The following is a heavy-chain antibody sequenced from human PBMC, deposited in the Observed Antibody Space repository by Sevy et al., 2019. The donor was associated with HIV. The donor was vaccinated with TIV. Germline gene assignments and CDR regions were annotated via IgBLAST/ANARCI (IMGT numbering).Heavy chain of an antibody. Sequence: ASVKVSCKVSGYTLTQLSMHWVRQAPGKGLEWMGSFDPEDGERIYAQKFQGRITMTEDTSTDTAYMDLRSLKSDDTAVYYCATTREYYHGKSGYFDYWGQGALVTVSS. J-gene: IGHJ4*02. CDR1: GYTLTQLS. CDR3: ATTREYYHGKSGYFDY. D-gene: IGHD2-15*01. V-gene: IGHV1-24*01. CDR2: FDPEDGER.